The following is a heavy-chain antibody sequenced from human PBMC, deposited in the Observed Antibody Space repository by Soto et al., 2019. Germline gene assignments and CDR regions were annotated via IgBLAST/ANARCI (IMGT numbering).Heavy chain of an antibody. Sequence: QVQLQQWGAGLLKPSETLSLTCAVYGGSLSDYYWSWIRQPPGKGLEWIGEINHSGPTNYNPSLKSRVTISVDTSKNQFSLKLSSVTAADTAVYYCARGNGLGYCSGGSCYSPGWFDPWGQGTLVTVSS. J-gene: IGHJ5*02. CDR1: GGSLSDYY. CDR3: ARGNGLGYCSGGSCYSPGWFDP. D-gene: IGHD2-15*01. CDR2: INHSGPT. V-gene: IGHV4-34*01.